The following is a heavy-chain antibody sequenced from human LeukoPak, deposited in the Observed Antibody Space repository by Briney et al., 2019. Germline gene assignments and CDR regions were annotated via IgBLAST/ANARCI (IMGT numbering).Heavy chain of an antibody. CDR3: ARDRRYSSSWDFWN. J-gene: IGHJ4*02. CDR1: GFIVSLNY. Sequence: GGSLRLSCAVSGFIVSLNYMSWVRQAPGKGLEWVSIIYSGGDTYYADSVKGRFTISRDNSNNTLYLQMNSLRAEDTGVYYCARDRRYSSSWDFWNWGQGALVTVSS. V-gene: IGHV3-53*01. D-gene: IGHD6-13*01. CDR2: IYSGGDT.